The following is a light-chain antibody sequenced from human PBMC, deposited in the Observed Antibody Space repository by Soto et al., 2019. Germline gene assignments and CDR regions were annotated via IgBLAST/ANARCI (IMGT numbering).Light chain of an antibody. CDR3: QQYGSSPIT. CDR1: QGVSSY. CDR2: DAS. J-gene: IGKJ5*01. Sequence: EIVLTQSPATLSLSPCERATLSWRASQGVSSYLAWYQQKPGQAPRLLIYDASNRATGIPARFSGSGSGTDFTLTISRLEPEDFAVYYCQQYGSSPITFGQGTRLEIK. V-gene: IGKV3-20*01.